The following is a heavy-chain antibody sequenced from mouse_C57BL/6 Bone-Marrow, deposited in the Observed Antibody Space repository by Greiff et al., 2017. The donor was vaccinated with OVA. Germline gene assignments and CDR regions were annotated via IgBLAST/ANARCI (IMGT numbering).Heavy chain of an antibody. J-gene: IGHJ4*01. CDR2: IDPEDGDT. Sequence: VQLQQSGAELVRPGASVKLSCTASGFNIKDYYMHWVKQRPEQGLEWIGRIDPEDGDTEYAPKFQGKATLTADTSSNTAYLQLSSLTSGDTAVYYGTKGTTVVSRMDYWGQGTSVTVSS. V-gene: IGHV14-1*01. D-gene: IGHD1-1*01. CDR3: TKGTTVVSRMDY. CDR1: GFNIKDYY.